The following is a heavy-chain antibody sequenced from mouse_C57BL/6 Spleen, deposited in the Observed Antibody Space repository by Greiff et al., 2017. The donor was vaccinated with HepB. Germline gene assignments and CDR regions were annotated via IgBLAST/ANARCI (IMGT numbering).Heavy chain of an antibody. CDR1: GFTFSDYY. CDR3: AREGDDYDEGYFDV. CDR2: INYDGSST. J-gene: IGHJ1*03. Sequence: EVMLVESEGGLVQPGSSMKLSCTASGFTFSDYYMAWVRQVPEKGLEWVANINYDGSSTYYLDSLKSRFIISRDNAKNILYLQMSSLKSEDTATYYCAREGDDYDEGYFDVWGTGTTVTVSS. D-gene: IGHD2-4*01. V-gene: IGHV5-16*01.